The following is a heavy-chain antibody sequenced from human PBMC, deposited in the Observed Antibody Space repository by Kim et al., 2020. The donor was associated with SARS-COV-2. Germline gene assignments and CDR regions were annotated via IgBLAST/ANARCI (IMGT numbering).Heavy chain of an antibody. V-gene: IGHV3-21*01. CDR1: GFTFSSYS. D-gene: IGHD3-10*01. J-gene: IGHJ3*02. CDR2: ISSSSSYI. CDR3: ARDSEVDYGSGSPNTAFDI. Sequence: GGSLRLSCAASGFTFSSYSMNWVRQAPGKGLEWVSSISSSSSYIYYADSVKGRFTISRDNAKNSLYLQMNSLRAEDTAVYYCARDSEVDYGSGSPNTAFDIWGQGTMVTVSS.